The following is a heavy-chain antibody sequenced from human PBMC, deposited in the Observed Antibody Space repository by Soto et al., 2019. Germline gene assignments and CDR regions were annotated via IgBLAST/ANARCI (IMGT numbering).Heavy chain of an antibody. CDR2: INHSGST. D-gene: IGHD1-20*01. CDR1: GGSFSGYY. Sequence: SETLSLTCAVYGGSFSGYYWSWIRQPPGKGLEWIGEINHSGSTNYNPSLKSRVTISVDTSKNQFSLKLSSVTAADTAVYYCARASVTGTAKKIFAYWGQGTLVTVSS. V-gene: IGHV4-34*01. J-gene: IGHJ4*02. CDR3: ARASVTGTAKKIFAY.